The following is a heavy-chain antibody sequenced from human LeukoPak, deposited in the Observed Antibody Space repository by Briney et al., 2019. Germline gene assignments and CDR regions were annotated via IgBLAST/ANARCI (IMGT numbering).Heavy chain of an antibody. CDR2: ISYDGSNK. CDR1: GFTFSSYG. D-gene: IGHD2-15*01. Sequence: GRSLRLSCAASGFTFSSYGMHWVRQAPGKGLEWVVVISYDGSNKYYADSVKGRFTISRDNSKNTLYLQMNSLRAEDTAVYYCAKDLRCSGGSCSPYYYYYGMDVWGQGTTVTVSS. CDR3: AKDLRCSGGSCSPYYYYYGMDV. J-gene: IGHJ6*02. V-gene: IGHV3-30*18.